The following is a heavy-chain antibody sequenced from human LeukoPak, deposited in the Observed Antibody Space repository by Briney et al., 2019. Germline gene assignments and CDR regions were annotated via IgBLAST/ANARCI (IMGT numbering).Heavy chain of an antibody. CDR3: ARGYNWNYQNAFDI. CDR1: GFTFSSYG. Sequence: GGSLRLSCAASGFTFSSYGMSWVRQAPGKGLEWVSGINWKGGSTGYADSVKGRFTISRDNAKNSLYLQMNSLRAEDTALYYCARGYNWNYQNAFDIWGQGTMVTVSS. V-gene: IGHV3-20*04. D-gene: IGHD1-7*01. CDR2: INWKGGST. J-gene: IGHJ3*02.